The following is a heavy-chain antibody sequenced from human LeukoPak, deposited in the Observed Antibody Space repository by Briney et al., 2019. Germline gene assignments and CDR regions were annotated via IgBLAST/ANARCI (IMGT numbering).Heavy chain of an antibody. Sequence: PGGSLRLSCAASGFTFSTYGIHWVRQAPGKGLEWVAFIRYDGTNKWYADSVKGRFTISRDNSKNTLYLQMNSVRVEDTAVYHCAKDRDYGDYPSAYYYYMDVWGNGATVTVSS. CDR3: AKDRDYGDYPSAYYYYMDV. D-gene: IGHD4-17*01. V-gene: IGHV3-30*02. CDR1: GFTFSTYG. J-gene: IGHJ6*03. CDR2: IRYDGTNK.